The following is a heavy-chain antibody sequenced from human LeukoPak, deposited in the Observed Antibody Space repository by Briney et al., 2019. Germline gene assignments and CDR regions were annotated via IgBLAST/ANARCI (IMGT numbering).Heavy chain of an antibody. D-gene: IGHD2-2*01. CDR1: GDTLTELS. CDR2: FDPEDGET. Sequence: TSGKCSCKVSGDTLTELSMHWVRQAPRKGLEWMGGFDPEDGETIYAQKFQGRVTMTEDTSTDTAYMELSSLRSEDTAVYYCATDLACSSTSCYLTNYWGQGTLVTVSS. J-gene: IGHJ4*02. CDR3: ATDLACSSTSCYLTNY. V-gene: IGHV1-24*01.